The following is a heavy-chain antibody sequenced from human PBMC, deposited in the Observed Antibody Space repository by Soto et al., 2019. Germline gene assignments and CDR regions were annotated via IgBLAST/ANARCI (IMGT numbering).Heavy chain of an antibody. CDR2: INPNSGGT. CDR1: GYTFTGYY. Sequence: ASVKVSCKASGYTFTGYYMHWVRQAPGQGLEWMGWINPNSGGTNYAQKFQGWVTMTRDTSISTAYMELSRLRSDDTAVYYCARDSSGYVSGRTDAFDIWGQGTMVTVSS. J-gene: IGHJ3*02. CDR3: ARDSSGYVSGRTDAFDI. D-gene: IGHD5-12*01. V-gene: IGHV1-2*04.